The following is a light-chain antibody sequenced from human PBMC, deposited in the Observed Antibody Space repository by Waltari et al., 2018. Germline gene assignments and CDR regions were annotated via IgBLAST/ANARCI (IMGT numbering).Light chain of an antibody. CDR3: QQSFNTHGT. Sequence: DIQMTQSPSSLSASVGDRVTITCRASQSVSSYLNWYQQKPGKAPNLLIYAASSLESGVPSRFSGSGCGTDFTRTISSLQPEDFATYYCQQSFNTHGTFGQGTKVEVK. V-gene: IGKV1-39*01. CDR2: AAS. J-gene: IGKJ1*01. CDR1: QSVSSY.